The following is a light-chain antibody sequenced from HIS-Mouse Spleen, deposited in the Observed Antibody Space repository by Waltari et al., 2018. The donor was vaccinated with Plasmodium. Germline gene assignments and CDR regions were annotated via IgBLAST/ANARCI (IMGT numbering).Light chain of an antibody. CDR1: PSISRY. V-gene: IGKV1-39*01. J-gene: IGKJ1*01. CDR3: QQSYSTWT. Sequence: IQMPKSRSSLSASVGDRVTITCRASPSISRYLNWYQQKPGKAPKLLIYAASSWQSGVPSRFSGSGSGTDFTLTISSRQPEDCATYYCQQSYSTWTCGQGTKVEIK. CDR2: AAS.